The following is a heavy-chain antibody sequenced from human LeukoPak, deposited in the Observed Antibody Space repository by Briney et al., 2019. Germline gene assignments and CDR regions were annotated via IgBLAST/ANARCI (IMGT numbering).Heavy chain of an antibody. V-gene: IGHV4-34*01. CDR2: INHSRST. CDR1: AGSFIGIH. Sequence: SETLSPTCAVYAGSFIGIHWNWIRQPPGKGLEWIGDINHSRSTNYSPSLTSRLTISVDTSKNQFSLRLSSVAAADTAVYYCAIAIYGDYYYNYFMDVWGKGTTVTISS. D-gene: IGHD4-17*01. J-gene: IGHJ6*03. CDR3: AIAIYGDYYYNYFMDV.